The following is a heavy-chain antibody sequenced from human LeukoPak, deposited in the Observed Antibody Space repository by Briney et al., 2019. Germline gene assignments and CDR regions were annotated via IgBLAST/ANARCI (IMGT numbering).Heavy chain of an antibody. V-gene: IGHV3-48*03. CDR1: GFTFSSYE. CDR3: ARDAGFGESREAYYYYYMDV. J-gene: IGHJ6*03. CDR2: ISSSGSTI. D-gene: IGHD3-10*01. Sequence: GESLKISCAASGFTFSSYEMNWVRQAPGKGLEWVSYISSSGSTIYYADSVKGRFTISRDNAKNSLYLQMNSLRAEDTAVYYCARDAGFGESREAYYYYYMDVWGKGTTVTVSS.